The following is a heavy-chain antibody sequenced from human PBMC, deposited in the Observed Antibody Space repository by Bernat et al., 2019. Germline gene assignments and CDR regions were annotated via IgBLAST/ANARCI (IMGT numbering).Heavy chain of an antibody. CDR1: GGTFSSYA. V-gene: IGHV1-69*06. D-gene: IGHD4-17*01. Sequence: QVQLVQSGDEVKKPGSSVKVSCKASGGTFSSYAISWVRQAPGQGLEWMGGIIPIFGTANYAQKFQGRVTITADKSTSTAYMELSSLRSEDTAVYYCARDFPILYGDSQGKEDDYWGQGTLVTVSS. CDR3: ARDFPILYGDSQGKEDDY. CDR2: IIPIFGTA. J-gene: IGHJ4*02.